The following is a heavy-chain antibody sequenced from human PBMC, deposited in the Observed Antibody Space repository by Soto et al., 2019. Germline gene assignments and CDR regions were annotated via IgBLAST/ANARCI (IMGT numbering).Heavy chain of an antibody. D-gene: IGHD2-15*01. J-gene: IGHJ6*02. Sequence: QVQLVESGGGVVQPGGSLRLACRASGFTYGAYGMHRVRQAPGKGLDWVALISHDGSKKSYADSVTGRFTVSRDNGKNTMDLQMDSLRSDDSGVYYCVKEDIPSRGGLAVWGQGTTVIVSS. CDR1: GFTYGAYG. V-gene: IGHV3-30*18. CDR2: ISHDGSKK. CDR3: VKEDIPSRGGLAV.